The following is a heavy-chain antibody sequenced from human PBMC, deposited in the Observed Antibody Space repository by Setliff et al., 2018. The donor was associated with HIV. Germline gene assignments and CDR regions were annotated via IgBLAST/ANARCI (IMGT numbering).Heavy chain of an antibody. CDR3: VRDDYGYNGKGFDY. J-gene: IGHJ4*02. D-gene: IGHD4-17*01. CDR1: GYSISSGYF. Sequence: SETLSLTCAVSGYSISSGYFWGWIRQPPGKGLEWIGGLYHSGTNFYNPSLKSRVTISIDTSNNQISLRLSSVTAADTAMYYCVRDDYGYNGKGFDYWGPGTLVTVSS. CDR2: LYHSGTN. V-gene: IGHV4-38-2*02.